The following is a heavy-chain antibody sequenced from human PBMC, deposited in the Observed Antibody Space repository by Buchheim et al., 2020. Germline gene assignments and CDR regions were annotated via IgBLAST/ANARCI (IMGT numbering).Heavy chain of an antibody. V-gene: IGHV4-34*01. Sequence: QVQLQQWGAGLLKPSETLSLTCAVYGGSFSGYYWSWIRQPPGKGLEWIGEINHSGSTNYNPSLKSRVTISVDTSTNQFSLNLSSVTAADTAVYYCRLTAAQHLNYYYGMDVWGQGTT. CDR3: RLTAAQHLNYYYGMDV. D-gene: IGHD6-13*01. CDR1: GGSFSGYY. CDR2: INHSGST. J-gene: IGHJ6*02.